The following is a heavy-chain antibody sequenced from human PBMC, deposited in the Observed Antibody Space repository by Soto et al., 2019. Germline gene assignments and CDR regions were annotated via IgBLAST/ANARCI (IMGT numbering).Heavy chain of an antibody. CDR1: GYTFTDYG. J-gene: IGHJ4*02. Sequence: QVQLVQSGAEVKMPGASVKVSCKASGYTFTDYGINWVRQATGQGLEWMGWMKPKSGDTVYAQKFEGRVAMPRATSISTAYMELNSLKSEDTAVYYCARGGSSVVGATVYWCQGTLVTVSS. V-gene: IGHV1-8*01. D-gene: IGHD1-26*01. CDR2: MKPKSGDT. CDR3: ARGGSSVVGATVY.